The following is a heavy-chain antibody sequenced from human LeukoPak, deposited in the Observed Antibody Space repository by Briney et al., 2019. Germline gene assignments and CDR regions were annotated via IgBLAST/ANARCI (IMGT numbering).Heavy chain of an antibody. CDR3: ATSMVRGVLIIYYYYGMDV. Sequence: GGSLRLSCAASAFTFSSYGTHWVRQAPGKGLEWVAVISYDGSNKYYADSVKGRFTISRDNSKNTLYLQMNSLRAEDTAVYYCATSMVRGVLIIYYYYGMDVWGQGTTVTVSS. D-gene: IGHD3-10*01. CDR2: ISYDGSNK. V-gene: IGHV3-30*03. CDR1: AFTFSSYG. J-gene: IGHJ6*02.